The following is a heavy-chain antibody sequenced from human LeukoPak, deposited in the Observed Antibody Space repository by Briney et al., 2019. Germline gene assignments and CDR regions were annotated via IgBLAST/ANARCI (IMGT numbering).Heavy chain of an antibody. V-gene: IGHV1-18*04. Sequence: ASVKVSCKASGYTFIGYYMHWVRQAPGQGLEWMGWISAYNGNTNYAQKLQGRVTMTTDTSTSTAYMELRSLRSDDTAVYYCAREGRQLPYYFDYWGQGTLVTVSS. CDR3: AREGRQLPYYFDY. CDR1: GYTFIGYY. D-gene: IGHD5-18*01. J-gene: IGHJ4*02. CDR2: ISAYNGNT.